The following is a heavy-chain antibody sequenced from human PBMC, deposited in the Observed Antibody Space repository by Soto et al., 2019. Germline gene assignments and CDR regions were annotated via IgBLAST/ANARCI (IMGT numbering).Heavy chain of an antibody. CDR3: AKVMDYDYSWGSYHDAFDI. Sequence: EVQLLESGGGLVQPGGFLRLSCAASGFTFSSYAMSWVRQAPGKGLEWVAAISGSGGSTYYADSVKGRFTIARDNSKNTLYLQMNSLRAEDTAVYYCAKVMDYDYSWGSYHDAFDIWGQGTRVTVSS. J-gene: IGHJ3*02. V-gene: IGHV3-23*01. CDR1: GFTFSSYA. D-gene: IGHD3-16*02. CDR2: ISGSGGST.